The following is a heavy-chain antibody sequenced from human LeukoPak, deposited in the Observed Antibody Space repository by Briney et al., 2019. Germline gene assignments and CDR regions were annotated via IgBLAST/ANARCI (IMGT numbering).Heavy chain of an antibody. CDR3: ARAGVVPAAEVDP. Sequence: ASVKVSCKASGGTFSSYAISWVRQAPGQGLEWMGRIIPILGIANYAQKFQGRVTITADKSTSTAYMELSSLRSEDTAVYYCARAGVVPAAEVDPWGQGTLVTVSS. CDR1: GGTFSSYA. J-gene: IGHJ5*02. CDR2: IIPILGIA. D-gene: IGHD2-2*01. V-gene: IGHV1-69*04.